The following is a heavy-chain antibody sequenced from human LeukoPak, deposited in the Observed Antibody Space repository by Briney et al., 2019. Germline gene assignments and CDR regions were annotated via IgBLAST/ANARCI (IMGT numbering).Heavy chain of an antibody. CDR1: GFTVRNNY. V-gene: IGHV3-53*01. D-gene: IGHD2-15*01. CDR3: ARGSYCSGGSCYPLFGY. CDR2: IYSDGST. J-gene: IGHJ4*02. Sequence: GGSLRLSCAASGFTVRNNYMNWVRQAPGKGLEWVSGIYSDGSTYYADSVKGRFTISRDNSKNTLYLQMNSLRAEDTAVYYCARGSYCSGGSCYPLFGYWGQGTLVTVSS.